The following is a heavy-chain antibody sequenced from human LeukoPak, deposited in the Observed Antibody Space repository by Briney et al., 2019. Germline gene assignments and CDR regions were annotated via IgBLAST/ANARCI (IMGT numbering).Heavy chain of an antibody. CDR3: GRIPVGASYFDY. D-gene: IGHD1-26*01. V-gene: IGHV4-61*02. CDR1: GPSISSGSSY. CDR2: IYTTGST. J-gene: IGHJ4*02. Sequence: PSQTLSLTCTVSGPSISSGSSYWSWIRQPAGKGLEWIVRIYTTGSTNYNPSLKSLVIISVDTSKNQFSLKLSSVTAADTAVYYCGRIPVGASYFDYWGQGTLVTVSS.